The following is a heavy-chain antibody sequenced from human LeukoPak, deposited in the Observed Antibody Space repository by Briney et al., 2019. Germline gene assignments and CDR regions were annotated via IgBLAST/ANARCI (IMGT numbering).Heavy chain of an antibody. CDR2: IYTSGST. CDR3: AREDDCSGSYVCLYYFDY. D-gene: IGHD1-26*01. J-gene: IGHJ4*02. Sequence: SETLSLTCTVSGGSISSYYWSWIRQPAGKGLEWIGRIYTSGSTNYNPSLKSRVTMSVDTSKNQFSLKLSSVTAADTAVYYRAREDDCSGSYVCLYYFDYWGQGTLVTVSS. V-gene: IGHV4-4*07. CDR1: GGSISSYY.